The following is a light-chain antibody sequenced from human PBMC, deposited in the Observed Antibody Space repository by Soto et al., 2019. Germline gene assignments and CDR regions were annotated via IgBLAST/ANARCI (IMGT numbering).Light chain of an antibody. V-gene: IGKV3-20*01. CDR2: GAS. CDR1: QTISSTS. Sequence: PGERAPLSCRTRQTISSTSLAWYQQKPGQAPRLLIYGASTRATGIPERFSGSGSGTHFTLTISRLEPGDFAVYYCQHFGGTTFTFGQGTRLEIK. CDR3: QHFGGTTFT. J-gene: IGKJ5*01.